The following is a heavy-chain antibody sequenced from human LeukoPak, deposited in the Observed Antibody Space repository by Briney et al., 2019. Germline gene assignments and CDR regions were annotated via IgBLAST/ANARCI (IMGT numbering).Heavy chain of an antibody. CDR2: FNPNSGGT. Sequence: GASVKVSCKASGYTFTGYYMHWVRQAPGQGLEWMGWFNPNSGGTNYAQKFQGRVTMTRDTSISTAYMELSRLRSDDTAVYYCARIEGDYYGSGSEFDYWGQGTLVTVSS. V-gene: IGHV1-2*02. CDR1: GYTFTGYY. D-gene: IGHD3-10*01. CDR3: ARIEGDYYGSGSEFDY. J-gene: IGHJ4*02.